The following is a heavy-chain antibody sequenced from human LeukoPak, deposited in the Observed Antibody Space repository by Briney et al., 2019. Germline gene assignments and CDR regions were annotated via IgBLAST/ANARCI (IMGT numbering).Heavy chain of an antibody. CDR2: FFHSGNT. D-gene: IGHD3-22*01. V-gene: IGHV4-38-2*02. J-gene: IGHJ4*02. CDR1: GYSISSGYY. CDR3: ARHPYYYDSSGYYEGSLFDY. Sequence: SETLSLTCTVSGYSISSGYYWGWIRQPPGKGLEWSGSFFHSGNTNYNPSLKSRVTISVDTSKNQFSLKLSSVTAADTAVYYCARHPYYYDSSGYYEGSLFDYWGQGTLVTVSS.